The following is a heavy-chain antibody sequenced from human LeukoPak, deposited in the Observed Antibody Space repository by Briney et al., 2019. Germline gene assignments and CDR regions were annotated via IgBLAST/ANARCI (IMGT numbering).Heavy chain of an antibody. CDR3: ARLYGGCFHP. V-gene: IGHV3-48*01. Sequence: GGSLRLSCAASGFTFTNYNMNWVRQAPGKGLEWISYISGGSGTIYYADSVRGRFTVSRDNAKDSLWLQMDSLRVEDTAVYCCARLYGGCFHPWGPGTLVTVCS. D-gene: IGHD4-23*01. CDR2: ISGGSGTI. CDR1: GFTFTNYN. J-gene: IGHJ5*02.